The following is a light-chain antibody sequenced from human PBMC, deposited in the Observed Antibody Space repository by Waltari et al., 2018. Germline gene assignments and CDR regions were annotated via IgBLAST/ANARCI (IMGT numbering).Light chain of an antibody. Sequence: VHWYQVLPGAAPKLLTVETSNRPRGGADRFSGSKAGTSASLAITGLQAEDEGYYYCQSYDNSLIFGGGTKLTVL. CDR2: ETS. CDR3: QSYDNSLI. V-gene: IGLV1-40*01. J-gene: IGLJ2*01.